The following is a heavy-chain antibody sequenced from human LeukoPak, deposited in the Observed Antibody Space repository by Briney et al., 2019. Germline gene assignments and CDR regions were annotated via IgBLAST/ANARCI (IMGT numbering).Heavy chain of an antibody. J-gene: IGHJ6*03. V-gene: IGHV4-34*01. Sequence: SETLSLTCAVYGGSFSGYYWSWIRQPPGKGLEWIGEINHSGSTNYNPSLKSRVTISVDTSKNQFSLKLSSVTAADTAVYYCARGPTREGVVLRYYYYCMDVWGKGTTVTVSS. CDR2: INHSGST. CDR1: GGSFSGYY. D-gene: IGHD3-3*01. CDR3: ARGPTREGVVLRYYYYCMDV.